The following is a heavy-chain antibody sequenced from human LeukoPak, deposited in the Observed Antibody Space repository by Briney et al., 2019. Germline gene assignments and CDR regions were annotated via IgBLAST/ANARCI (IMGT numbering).Heavy chain of an antibody. CDR3: ATGYCSGGSCYGDAFDI. V-gene: IGHV1-24*01. CDR2: FDPEDGET. Sequence: ASVKVSCKVSGYTLTELSMHWVRQAPGKGLEWMGGFDPEDGETIYAQKFQGRVTMTEDTSTDTAYMELSRLRSDDTAVYYCATGYCSGGSCYGDAFDIWGQGTMVTVSS. D-gene: IGHD2-15*01. J-gene: IGHJ3*02. CDR1: GYTLTELS.